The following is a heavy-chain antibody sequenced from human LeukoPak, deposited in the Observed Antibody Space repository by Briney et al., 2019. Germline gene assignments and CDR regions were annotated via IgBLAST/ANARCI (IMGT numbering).Heavy chain of an antibody. Sequence: GGSLRLSCAASGFTFINYGMHWVRQAPGKGLEWVAVISYDGTNKYYADSVKGRFTISRDNSKNTLYLQMNSLKTDDTAVYYRANYGDYQYFDYWGQGAPVTVSS. V-gene: IGHV3-30*18. CDR2: ISYDGTNK. J-gene: IGHJ4*02. CDR3: ANYGDYQYFDY. D-gene: IGHD4-17*01. CDR1: GFTFINYG.